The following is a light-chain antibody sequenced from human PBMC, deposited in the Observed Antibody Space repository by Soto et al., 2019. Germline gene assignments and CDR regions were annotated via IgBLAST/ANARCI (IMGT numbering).Light chain of an antibody. CDR2: GAS. V-gene: IGKV3-20*01. J-gene: IGKJ2*01. CDR3: QQYGSSPYT. CDR1: QSVSSNY. Sequence: EIVLTQSPGTLSLSPGERATLSCRASQSVSSNYLAWYQQKPGQTPRLLIYGASSRATGIPDRLSGSGSGTDFTFTISRLEPEDFAVYYCQQYGSSPYTFGQGTKLEIK.